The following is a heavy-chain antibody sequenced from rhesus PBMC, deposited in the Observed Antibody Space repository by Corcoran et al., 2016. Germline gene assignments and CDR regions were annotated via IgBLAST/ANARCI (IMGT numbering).Heavy chain of an antibody. CDR3: GRDHNIWTCYYPYGVDS. Sequence: QVQLQESGPGLVKPSETLSLTCAVSGGSVSSSNWRSWIRQPPGKGLEWIRYISGSSGSTYYNPSLKCRVTMSTHQSKNQFSLTLSSVTAADTAVYYCGRDHNIWTCYYPYGVDSWGQGVVVTVSS. D-gene: IGHD3-3*01. V-gene: IGHV4-65*01. CDR2: ISGSSGST. J-gene: IGHJ6*01. CDR1: GGSVSSSNW.